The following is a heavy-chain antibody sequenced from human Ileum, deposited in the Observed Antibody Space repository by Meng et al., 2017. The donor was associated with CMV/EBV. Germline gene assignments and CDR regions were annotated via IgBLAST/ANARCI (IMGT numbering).Heavy chain of an antibody. V-gene: IGHV1-69*13. CDR1: GGTFSNYA. Sequence: SVKASCKASGGTFSNYAISWVRQAPGQGLEWMGGVIPLYDTVKYAQNFQGRVTLTADESTSTAYMDLSSLRSEDTAVYYCARGKYSSSSGRFYYFDFWGQGTLVTVSS. D-gene: IGHD6-6*01. J-gene: IGHJ4*02. CDR3: ARGKYSSSSGRFYYFDF. CDR2: VIPLYDTV.